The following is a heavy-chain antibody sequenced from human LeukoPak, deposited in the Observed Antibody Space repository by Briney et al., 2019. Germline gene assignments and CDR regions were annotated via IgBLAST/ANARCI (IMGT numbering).Heavy chain of an antibody. CDR1: GGSISSGGYY. D-gene: IGHD1-1*01. Sequence: PSQTLSLTCTVSGGSISSGGYYWSWIRQHPGKGLEWIGYIYYSGSTYYNPSLKSRVTISVDTSKNQFTLKLSSVTAADTAVYYCARVGELEPFDYWGQGTLVTVSS. V-gene: IGHV4-31*03. CDR2: IYYSGST. CDR3: ARVGELEPFDY. J-gene: IGHJ4*02.